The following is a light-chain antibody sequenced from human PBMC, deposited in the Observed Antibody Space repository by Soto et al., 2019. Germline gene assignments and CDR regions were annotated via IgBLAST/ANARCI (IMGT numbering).Light chain of an antibody. J-gene: IGKJ2*01. V-gene: IGKV3-20*01. CDR1: QSVSSSY. Sequence: EIVLTQSPGTLSLSPGERATLSCRASQSVSSSYLAWYQQKPGQAPRLLVYSASTRATGVPDRFSGSWSGTDFTLTISRLEPEDFAVYYWQQFGNSVYSFGQGTNLEMK. CDR3: QQFGNSVYS. CDR2: SAS.